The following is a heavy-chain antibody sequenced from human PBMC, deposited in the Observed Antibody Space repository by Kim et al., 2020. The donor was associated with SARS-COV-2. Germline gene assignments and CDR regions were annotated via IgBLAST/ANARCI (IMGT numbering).Heavy chain of an antibody. CDR3: ARGWLPGALYY. J-gene: IGHJ4*02. CDR1: GFTFSASW. V-gene: IGHV3-74*03. Sequence: GGSLRLSCEASGFTFSASWMHWVRQTPGKGLVWVSQMNGDGSSTAYADSMKGRFTISRDNAKNTLYLQMNSLRVEDTAVYYCARGWLPGALYYWGQGTLV. CDR2: MNGDGSST. D-gene: IGHD5-12*01.